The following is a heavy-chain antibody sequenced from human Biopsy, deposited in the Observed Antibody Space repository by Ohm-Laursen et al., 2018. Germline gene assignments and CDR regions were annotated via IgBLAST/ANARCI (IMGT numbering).Heavy chain of an antibody. V-gene: IGHV1-8*01. D-gene: IGHD2-2*01. Sequence: ASVKVSCKIYGYTFTSYDISWMRQVSGQGLEWIGWVNPVSKNTVSVKDFRGRVTLTGDTSSSTSYMELRSLTSKDTAIYYCARAVRNQMLSTVWGQGTAVTVSS. CDR3: ARAVRNQMLSTV. CDR1: GYTFTSYD. CDR2: VNPVSKNT. J-gene: IGHJ6*02.